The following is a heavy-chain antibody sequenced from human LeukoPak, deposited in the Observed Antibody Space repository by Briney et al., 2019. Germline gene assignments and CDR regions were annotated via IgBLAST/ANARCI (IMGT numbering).Heavy chain of an antibody. Sequence: GGSLRLSCAVWGFAFNTYSMEGVRQARGKGRAGGSSISGSGGSTYYANFVKGRSTISRDNSKTTVDLVMDDLRAEDTGVYYCVQGGQNFDFWRFANWGQGTLVTVSS. D-gene: IGHD3-3*01. CDR1: GFAFNTYS. CDR2: ISGSGGST. V-gene: IGHV3-23*01. J-gene: IGHJ5*02. CDR3: VQGGQNFDFWRFAN.